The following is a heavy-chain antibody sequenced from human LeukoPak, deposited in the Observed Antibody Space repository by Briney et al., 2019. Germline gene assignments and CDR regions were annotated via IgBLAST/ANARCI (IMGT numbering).Heavy chain of an antibody. CDR2: INPTSGGT. D-gene: IGHD1/OR15-1a*01. V-gene: IGHV1-2*02. CDR3: AREFRTTTWSYDAFDL. Sequence: ASVKVSCKASGYTFTDYLIHWVRQAPGQGLEWVGWINPTSGGTDCAPKSKDRVRMTRDTSNTTSYMEMGRLTSDDTAVYYCAREFRTTTWSYDAFDLWGQGTMVTVSS. CDR1: GYTFTDYL. J-gene: IGHJ3*01.